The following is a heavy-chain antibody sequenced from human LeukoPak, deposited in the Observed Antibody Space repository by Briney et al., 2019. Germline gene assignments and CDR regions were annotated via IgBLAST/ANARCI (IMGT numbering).Heavy chain of an antibody. Sequence: GSLRLSFAASGFTFSSYSMNWVRQAPGKGLEWVSSISSSSSYIYYADSVKGRFTISRDNAKNSLYLQMNSLRAEDTAVYYCARDAVGTVDYWGQGTLVTVSS. CDR2: ISSSSSYI. CDR3: ARDAVGTVDY. D-gene: IGHD4-17*01. V-gene: IGHV3-21*01. J-gene: IGHJ4*02. CDR1: GFTFSSYS.